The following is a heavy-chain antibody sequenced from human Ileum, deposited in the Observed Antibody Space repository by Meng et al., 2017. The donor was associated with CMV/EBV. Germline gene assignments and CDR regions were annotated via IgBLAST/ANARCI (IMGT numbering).Heavy chain of an antibody. D-gene: IGHD3-3*01. Sequence: FSSYAISWVRHAPGQGLEWMGGIIPIFGTANYAQKFQGRVTITTDESTSTAYMELSSLRSEDTAVYYCARAPDYDFWSGYYTVFDYWGQGTLVTVSS. CDR3: ARAPDYDFWSGYYTVFDY. J-gene: IGHJ4*02. CDR1: FSSYA. CDR2: IIPIFGTA. V-gene: IGHV1-69*05.